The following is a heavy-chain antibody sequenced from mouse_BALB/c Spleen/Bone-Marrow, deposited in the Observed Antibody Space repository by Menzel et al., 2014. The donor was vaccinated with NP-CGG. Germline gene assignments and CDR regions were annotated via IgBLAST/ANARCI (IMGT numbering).Heavy chain of an antibody. CDR2: INPDSSTI. CDR1: GFDFSRYW. Sequence: EVKLVESGGGLVQPGGSLKLSCAASGFDFSRYWMSWVRQAPGKGLEWIGEINPDSSTINYTPSPKDKFIISRDNAKNTLYLQMSKVRSEDTALYYCSRLYYYGNFAYWGQGTLVTVSA. V-gene: IGHV4-1*02. CDR3: SRLYYYGNFAY. D-gene: IGHD1-1*01. J-gene: IGHJ3*01.